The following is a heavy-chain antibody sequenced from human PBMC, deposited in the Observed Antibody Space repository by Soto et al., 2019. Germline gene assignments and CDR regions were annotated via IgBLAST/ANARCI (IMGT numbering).Heavy chain of an antibody. V-gene: IGHV3-30*18. CDR1: GFTFSSYG. J-gene: IGHJ4*02. CDR2: ISYDGSNK. Sequence: VQLVESGGGVVQPGRSLRLSCAASGFTFSSYGMHWVRQAPGKGLEWVAVISYDGSNKYYADSVKGRFTISRDNSKNTLYLQMNSLRAEDTAVYYCAKEGMATTKEYYFDYWGQGTLVTVSS. D-gene: IGHD5-12*01. CDR3: AKEGMATTKEYYFDY.